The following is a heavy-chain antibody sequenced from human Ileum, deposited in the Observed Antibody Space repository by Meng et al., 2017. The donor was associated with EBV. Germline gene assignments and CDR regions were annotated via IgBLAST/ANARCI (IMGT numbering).Heavy chain of an antibody. CDR2: INHRGGA. V-gene: IGHV4-34*01. J-gene: IGHJ4*02. CDR1: GGSFSGYY. D-gene: IGHD3-22*01. Sequence: QGQSQEWGAGLLKPSETLSLTCAVYGGSFSGYYWSWIRQPPGKGLEWIGEINHRGGAFYNPSLKSRVTMSIDTSKNQFSLKLNSVTAADTAVYYCASHPGGNSQYYSSGDDYWGQGALVTVSS. CDR3: ASHPGGNSQYYSSGDDY.